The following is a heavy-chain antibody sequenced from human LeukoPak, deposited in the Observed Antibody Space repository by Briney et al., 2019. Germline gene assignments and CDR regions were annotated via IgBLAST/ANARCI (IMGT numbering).Heavy chain of an antibody. D-gene: IGHD2-2*01. CDR2: MNSNSGNT. CDR3: GRAGHCSGASCYSEGFDY. J-gene: IGHJ4*02. Sequence: ASVKVSCKASGYTFTSYDINWVRQATGQGLEWMGWMNSNSGNTGYAQKFQGRVTITRNTSISTAYMELSSLRSEDTAVYYCGRAGHCSGASCYSEGFDYWGQGTLVTVSS. V-gene: IGHV1-8*03. CDR1: GYTFTSYD.